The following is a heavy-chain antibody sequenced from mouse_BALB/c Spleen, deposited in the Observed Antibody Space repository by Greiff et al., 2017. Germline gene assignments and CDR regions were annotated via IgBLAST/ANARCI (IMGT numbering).Heavy chain of an antibody. CDR2: ISSGSSTI. J-gene: IGHJ4*01. Sequence: EVQVVESGGGLVQPGGSRKLSCAASGFTFSSFGMHWVRQAPEKGLEWVAYISSGSSTIYYADTVKGRFTISRDNPKNTLFLQMTSLRSEDTAMYYCARDHGNYPYYAMDYWGQGTSVTVSS. D-gene: IGHD2-1*01. CDR1: GFTFSSFG. V-gene: IGHV5-17*02. CDR3: ARDHGNYPYYAMDY.